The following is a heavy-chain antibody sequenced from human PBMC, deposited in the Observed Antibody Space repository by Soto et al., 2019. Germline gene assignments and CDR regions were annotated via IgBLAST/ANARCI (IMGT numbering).Heavy chain of an antibody. CDR1: GFTFSSYS. D-gene: IGHD1-26*01. V-gene: IGHV3-48*02. CDR2: ISSSSSTI. CDR3: ARHPTLPLAGGNIRAFDY. J-gene: IGHJ4*02. Sequence: PGLSLRLSCAASGFTFSSYSMKWVLQAPGKGLEWVSYISSSSSTIYYADSVKGRFTISRDNAKNSLYLQMNSLRDEDTAVYYCARHPTLPLAGGNIRAFDYWRQGTVVTVSS.